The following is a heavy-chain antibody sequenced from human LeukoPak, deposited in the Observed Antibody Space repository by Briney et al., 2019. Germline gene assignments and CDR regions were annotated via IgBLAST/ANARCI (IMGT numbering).Heavy chain of an antibody. CDR3: TTVLKWGSSPPGIAVAGTQSFDY. V-gene: IGHV3-15*01. CDR2: IKSKTDGGTT. CDR1: GFTFSNAW. Sequence: PGGSLRLSCAASGFTFSNAWMSWVRQAPGKGLEWVGRIKSKTDGGTTDYAAPVKGRFTISRDDSKNTLYLQMNSLKTEDTAVYYCTTVLKWGSSPPGIAVAGTQSFDYWGQGTLVTVSS. J-gene: IGHJ4*02. D-gene: IGHD6-19*01.